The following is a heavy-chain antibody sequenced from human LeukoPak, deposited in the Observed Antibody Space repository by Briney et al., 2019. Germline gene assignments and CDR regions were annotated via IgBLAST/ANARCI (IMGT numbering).Heavy chain of an antibody. CDR3: AESGVVVRDAFDI. J-gene: IGHJ3*02. CDR1: GVSFSGYY. CDR2: INHSGST. V-gene: IGHV4-34*01. Sequence: SETLSLTCAVYGVSFSGYYWSWIRQPPGKGLEWIGEINHSGSTNYNPPLKSRVTISVDTSKNQFSLKLSSVTAADTAVYYCAESGVVVRDAFDIWGQGTMVTVSS. D-gene: IGHD3-22*01.